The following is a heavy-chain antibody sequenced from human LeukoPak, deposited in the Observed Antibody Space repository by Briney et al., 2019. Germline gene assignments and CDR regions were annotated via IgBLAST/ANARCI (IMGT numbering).Heavy chain of an antibody. J-gene: IGHJ5*02. CDR1: GYTFTGYY. CDR2: INPNSGGT. D-gene: IGHD3-22*01. Sequence: ASVKVSCKASGYTFTGYYMHWVRQAPGQGLEWMGWINPNSGGTNYAQKFQGGVTMTRDTSISTAYMELSRLRSDDTAVYYCARATYYYDSSGYYYSPVFWFDPWGQGTLVTVSS. CDR3: ARATYYYDSSGYYYSPVFWFDP. V-gene: IGHV1-2*02.